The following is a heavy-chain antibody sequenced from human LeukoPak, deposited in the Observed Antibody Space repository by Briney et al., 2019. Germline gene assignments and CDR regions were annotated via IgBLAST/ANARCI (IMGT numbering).Heavy chain of an antibody. Sequence: ASVKVSCKASGYTFTGYYMHWVRQAPGQGLEWMGWINTYDGKTNYAQKFQGRVTMTTDTSTSTAYMELRSLRSDDTAVYYCAKRREGNWFDPWDQGTLVTVSS. CDR2: INTYDGKT. CDR3: AKRREGNWFDP. V-gene: IGHV1-18*04. D-gene: IGHD5-24*01. CDR1: GYTFTGYY. J-gene: IGHJ5*02.